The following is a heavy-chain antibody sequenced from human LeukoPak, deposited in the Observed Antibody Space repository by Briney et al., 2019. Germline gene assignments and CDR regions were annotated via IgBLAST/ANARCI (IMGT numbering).Heavy chain of an antibody. CDR2: IIPIFGTA. J-gene: IGHJ4*02. CDR3: AGEKRDYGDYSPFDY. V-gene: IGHV1-69*05. CDR1: GGAFISYA. D-gene: IGHD4-17*01. Sequence: ASVKVSCKASGGAFISYAISWVRQAPGQGLEWMGRIIPIFGTANYAQKFQGRVTITTDESTSTAYMELSSLRSEDTAVYYCAGEKRDYGDYSPFDYWGQGTLVTVSS.